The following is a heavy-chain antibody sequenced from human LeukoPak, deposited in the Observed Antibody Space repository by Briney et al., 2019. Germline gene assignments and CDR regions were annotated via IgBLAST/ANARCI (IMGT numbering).Heavy chain of an antibody. J-gene: IGHJ4*02. V-gene: IGHV1-69*04. CDR1: GGTFSSYA. CDR2: IIPILGIA. D-gene: IGHD3-22*01. Sequence: SVKVSCKASGGTFSSYAISWVRQAPGQGLEWMGRIIPILGIANYAQKIQGRVTITADKSTSTAYMELSSLRSEDTAVYYCARGRYYYDSSGYYGIDYWGQGTLVTVSS. CDR3: ARGRYYYDSSGYYGIDY.